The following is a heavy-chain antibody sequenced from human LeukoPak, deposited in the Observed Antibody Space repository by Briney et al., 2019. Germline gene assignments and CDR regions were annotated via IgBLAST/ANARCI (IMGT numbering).Heavy chain of an antibody. CDR3: AKGYYYDSSGYLDY. CDR2: ISWNSGSI. Sequence: GGSLRLSCAASGFTFDDYAMHWVRQAPGKGLEWVSGISWNSGSIGYADSVKGRFTISRDNAKNSLYLQMNSLRAEDTALYYCAKGYYYDSSGYLDYWGQGTLVTVSS. D-gene: IGHD3-22*01. J-gene: IGHJ4*02. V-gene: IGHV3-9*01. CDR1: GFTFDDYA.